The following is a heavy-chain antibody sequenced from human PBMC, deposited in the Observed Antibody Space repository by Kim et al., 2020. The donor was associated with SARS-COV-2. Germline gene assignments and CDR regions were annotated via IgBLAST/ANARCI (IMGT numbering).Heavy chain of an antibody. CDR2: IWYDGSNK. CDR1: GFTFSSYG. Sequence: GGSLRLSCAASGFTFSSYGMHWVRQAPGKGLEWVAVIWYDGSNKYYADSVKGRFTISRDNSKNTLYLQMNSLRAEDTAVYYCAKDTYSSGWDPGYPDYWGQGTLVTVSS. V-gene: IGHV3-33*06. CDR3: AKDTYSSGWDPGYPDY. D-gene: IGHD6-19*01. J-gene: IGHJ4*02.